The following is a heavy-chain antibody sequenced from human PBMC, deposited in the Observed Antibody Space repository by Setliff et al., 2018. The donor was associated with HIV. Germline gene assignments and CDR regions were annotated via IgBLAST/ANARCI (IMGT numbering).Heavy chain of an antibody. D-gene: IGHD2-2*01. CDR3: ARGYCSSTSCYGINYFDN. V-gene: IGHV1-8*01. Sequence: GASVKVSCKASGYNFTSHDINWVRQAPGQGLEWMGWMNPKSGNTGYARKFQGRVTMTRKTSISTAYMELRSLRSDDTAVYYCARGYCSSTSCYGINYFDNWGQGTPVTVSS. CDR2: MNPKSGNT. CDR1: GYNFTSHD. J-gene: IGHJ4*02.